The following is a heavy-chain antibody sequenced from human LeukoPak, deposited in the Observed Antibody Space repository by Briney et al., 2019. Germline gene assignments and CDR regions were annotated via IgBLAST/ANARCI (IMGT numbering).Heavy chain of an antibody. CDR2: IKQEETEK. CDR3: ARDVVRGFDP. D-gene: IGHD3-10*01. V-gene: IGHV3-7*01. J-gene: IGHJ5*02. CDR1: GFTFSTYW. Sequence: PGGSLRLSWAASGFTFSTYWMSWRRQAPGKGLEWVANIKQEETEKYYVDSGKGRFTISRDNAKNSLYLQMNSLRVEDTAIYFCARDVVRGFDPWGQGALVTVSS.